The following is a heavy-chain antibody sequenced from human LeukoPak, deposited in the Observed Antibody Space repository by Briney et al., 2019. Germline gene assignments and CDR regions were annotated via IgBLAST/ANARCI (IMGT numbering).Heavy chain of an antibody. J-gene: IGHJ4*02. CDR1: GGSFSGYC. D-gene: IGHD6-13*01. Sequence: PSETLSLTCAVYGGSFSGYCWSWIRQPPGKGLEWIGEINHSGSTNYNPSLKSRVTISVDTSKNQFSLRLSSVTAADTAVYRCARGPRRASAAPEYWGQGTLVTVSS. CDR2: INHSGST. CDR3: ARGPRRASAAPEY. V-gene: IGHV4-34*01.